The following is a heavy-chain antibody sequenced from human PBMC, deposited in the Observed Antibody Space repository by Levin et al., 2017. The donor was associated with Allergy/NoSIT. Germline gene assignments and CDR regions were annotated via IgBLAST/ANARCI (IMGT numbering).Heavy chain of an antibody. CDR3: ARYYYDSGGYYYFDY. D-gene: IGHD3-22*01. CDR2: ISPSGTTI. CDR1: GFTFSDYY. V-gene: IGHV3-11*01. J-gene: IGHJ4*02. Sequence: GESLKISCAATGFTFSDYYMGWIRQAPGKGLEWVSYISPSGTTIYYADSVEGRFTISRDNAKNSLYMQMNSLRAGDTAVYYCARYYYDSGGYYYFDYWGQGTLVTVSS.